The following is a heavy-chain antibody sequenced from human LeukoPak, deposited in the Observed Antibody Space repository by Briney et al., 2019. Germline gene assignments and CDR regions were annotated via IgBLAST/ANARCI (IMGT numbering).Heavy chain of an antibody. V-gene: IGHV1-8*02. D-gene: IGHD1-14*01. CDR2: MNPNSGDT. CDR1: GYTFTNYE. CDR3: ASGDRLDFDH. J-gene: IGHJ4*02. Sequence: ASVKVSCKASGYTFTNYEINWVRQATGQGLEWMGWMNPNSGDTGYAQKFQGRVIITRNTSMSTAYMELNILTSEDTAVYYCASGDRLDFDHWGQGTQVTVSS.